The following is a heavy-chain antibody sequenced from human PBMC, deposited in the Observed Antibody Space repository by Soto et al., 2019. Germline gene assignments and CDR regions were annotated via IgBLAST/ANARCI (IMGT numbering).Heavy chain of an antibody. CDR3: AKGLQWLGGNWFDP. CDR2: ISGSGGST. D-gene: IGHD6-19*01. CDR1: EFTFSTYA. V-gene: IGHV3-23*01. J-gene: IGHJ5*02. Sequence: EVQLLESGGGLVQPGGSLRLSCVASEFTFSTYAMSWVRQAPGKGLEWVSAISGSGGSTYYADSVKGRFTISRDNSKNTLYLQMNSLRAEDTAVYYCAKGLQWLGGNWFDPWGQGTLVTVS.